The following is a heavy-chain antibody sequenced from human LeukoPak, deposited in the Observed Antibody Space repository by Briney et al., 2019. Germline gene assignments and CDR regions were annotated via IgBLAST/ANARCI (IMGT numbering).Heavy chain of an antibody. J-gene: IGHJ4*02. CDR3: ARGGVYCTNGVCYRRFDY. Sequence: HPGGSLRLSCAASGFTVSSYDMHWVRQATGKGLEWASAIGTAGDTYYPGSVKGRFTISRENAKNSLYLQMNSLRAGDTAVYYCARGGVYCTNGVCYRRFDYWGQGTLVTVSS. CDR2: IGTAGDT. D-gene: IGHD2-8*01. CDR1: GFTVSSYD. V-gene: IGHV3-13*01.